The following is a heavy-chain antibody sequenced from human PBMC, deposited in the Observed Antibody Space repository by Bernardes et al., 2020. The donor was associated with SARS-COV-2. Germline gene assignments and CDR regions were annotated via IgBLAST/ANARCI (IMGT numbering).Heavy chain of an antibody. CDR3: AIFFKDIVVVVAGDYYYYGMDV. J-gene: IGHJ6*02. D-gene: IGHD2-15*01. CDR2: INHSGST. V-gene: IGHV4-34*01. CDR1: GGSFSGYY. Sequence: SETLSLTCAVYGGSFSGYYWSWIRQPPGKGLEWIGEINHSGSTNYNPSLKSRVTISVDTSKNQFSLKLSSVTAADTAVYYCAIFFKDIVVVVAGDYYYYGMDVWGQGTTVTVSS.